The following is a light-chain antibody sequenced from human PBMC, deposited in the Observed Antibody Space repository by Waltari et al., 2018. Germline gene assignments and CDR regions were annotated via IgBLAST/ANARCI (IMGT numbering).Light chain of an antibody. J-gene: IGKJ1*01. Sequence: DIQMTQSPSTLSASVGDRVTITCRASQSLCNWLAWYQQKPGKAPKVLIYKASTLESGVPSRFSGSVSGTEFTLTISSLQPDDFATYYCQQYRNLWTFGQGTKVEIK. CDR2: KAS. CDR1: QSLCNW. CDR3: QQYRNLWT. V-gene: IGKV1-5*03.